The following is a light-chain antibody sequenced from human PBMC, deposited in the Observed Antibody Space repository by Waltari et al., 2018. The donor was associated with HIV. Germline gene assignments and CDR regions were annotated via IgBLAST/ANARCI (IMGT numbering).Light chain of an antibody. Sequence: QSALTQPASVSGSPGQSITISCTGTSSDVGGYNLVSWYQQHPGKAPKLMIYGVSKRPLGVSNLVPGSKSGNSAALTSPGLQAEDEADYYCCAYAGSTTCVIFGGGTKLTVL. J-gene: IGLJ2*01. V-gene: IGLV2-23*02. CDR1: SSDVGGYNL. CDR2: GVS. CDR3: CAYAGSTTCVI.